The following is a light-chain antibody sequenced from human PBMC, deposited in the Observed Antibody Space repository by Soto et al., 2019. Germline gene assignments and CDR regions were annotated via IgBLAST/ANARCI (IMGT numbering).Light chain of an antibody. CDR3: MESIQVPWA. CDR2: EVS. Sequence: DLVMNQTPLSLSVTPGQPASISCKSSQSLLDTNGKTYLYWYLQKPGQSPQLLIYEVSNRLSGVQDRFSGSGSGTDFTRKISRVEAEDVGVYFCMESIQVPWAFGQGTKVEIK. V-gene: IGKV2D-29*02. J-gene: IGKJ1*01. CDR1: QSLLDTNGKTY.